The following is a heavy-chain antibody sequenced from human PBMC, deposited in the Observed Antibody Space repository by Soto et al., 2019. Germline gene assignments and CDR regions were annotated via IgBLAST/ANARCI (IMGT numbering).Heavy chain of an antibody. V-gene: IGHV6-1*01. J-gene: IGHJ6*03. D-gene: IGHD1-7*01. CDR2: TYYRSRRYN. CDR1: GGSVSSNSAA. Sequence: SQTLSLTCVISGGSVSSNSAAWNWIRRSPSGGLEWLGRTYYRSRRYNDYAVSVRSRITINPDTSKNQFSLHLNSVTPEDTAVYYCAGTTSLQWYYMDVWGKGTTVTVS. CDR3: AGTTSLQWYYMDV.